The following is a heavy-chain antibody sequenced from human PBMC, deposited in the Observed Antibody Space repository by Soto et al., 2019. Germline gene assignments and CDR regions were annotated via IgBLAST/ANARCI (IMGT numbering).Heavy chain of an antibody. CDR2: ISSSSSTI. D-gene: IGHD5-12*01. V-gene: IGHV3-48*01. CDR1: GFTFSSYS. J-gene: IGHJ5*02. CDR3: ARDSLPASGYYSEDPEDWFDP. Sequence: PGGSLRLSCAASGFTFSSYSMNLVRQAPGKGLEWVSYISSSSSTIYYADSVKGRFTISRDNAKNSLYLQMNSLRAEDTAVYYCARDSLPASGYYSEDPEDWFDPWGQGTLVTVSS.